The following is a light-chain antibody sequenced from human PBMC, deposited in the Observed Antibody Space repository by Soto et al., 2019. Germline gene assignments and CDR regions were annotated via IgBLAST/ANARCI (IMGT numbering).Light chain of an antibody. CDR1: HSISSW. CDR2: KAS. CDR3: QQYNSYPWT. Sequence: DIQMTQSPSTLSASVGDRVTITCRASHSISSWLAWYQQKPGKAPKLLIYKASSLESGVPSRFSGSGSGTEFTLTLSSLQPDEFATYYCQQYNSYPWTFGQGTKVEIK. J-gene: IGKJ1*01. V-gene: IGKV1-5*03.